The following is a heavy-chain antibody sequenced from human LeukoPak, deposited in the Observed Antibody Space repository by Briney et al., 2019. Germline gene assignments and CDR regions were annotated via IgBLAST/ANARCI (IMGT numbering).Heavy chain of an antibody. J-gene: IGHJ4*02. V-gene: IGHV3-53*01. CDR1: GFTVSSNY. D-gene: IGHD3-10*01. CDR3: ARGNYYGSGEFDY. Sequence: PGGSLRLSCAASGFTVSSNYVSRVRQAPGEGLEWVSVIYSGGITSYADSVKDRFTISRENAKNSLYLQMNSLRAGDTAVYYCARGNYYGSGEFDYWGQGTLVIVSS. CDR2: IYSGGIT.